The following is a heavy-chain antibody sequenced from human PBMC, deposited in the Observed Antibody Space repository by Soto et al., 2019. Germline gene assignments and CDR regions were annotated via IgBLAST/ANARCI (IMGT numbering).Heavy chain of an antibody. CDR2: ISAYNGNT. J-gene: IGHJ4*02. CDR1: GYTFTNYA. V-gene: IGHV1-18*01. CDR3: ARDNGYESDY. D-gene: IGHD5-12*01. Sequence: ASVKVSCKASGYTFTNYAIHWVRQAPGQGLEWMGWISAYNGNTNYAQKLQGRVTMTTDTSTSTAYMELRSLRSDDTAVYYCARDNGYESDYWGQGTLVTVSS.